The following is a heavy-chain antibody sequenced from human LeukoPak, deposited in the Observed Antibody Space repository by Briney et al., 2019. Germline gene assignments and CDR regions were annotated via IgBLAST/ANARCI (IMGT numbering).Heavy chain of an antibody. V-gene: IGHV1-46*01. CDR3: ARGEAVAGTGDLDY. Sequence: ASVKVSCKASGYTFTNYYMHWVRQAPGQGLEWMGILNPRGGSTNYAQKFQGRVTMTRDTSTSTVYMELSSLRSEDTAVYYCARGEAVAGTGDLDYWGQGTLVTVSS. CDR2: LNPRGGST. J-gene: IGHJ4*02. D-gene: IGHD6-19*01. CDR1: GYTFTNYY.